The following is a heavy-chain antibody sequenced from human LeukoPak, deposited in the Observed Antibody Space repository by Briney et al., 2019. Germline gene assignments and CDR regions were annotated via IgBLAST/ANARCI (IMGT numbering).Heavy chain of an antibody. CDR1: GGTFSSYA. Sequence: SVKVSCKASGGTFSSYAISWVRQAPGQGLEWMGRIIPILGIANYAQKFQGRVTITADKSTSTAYMELSSLRSEDTAVYYCAREPRDYYDSSGYYGNWGQGTLVTVSS. CDR2: IIPILGIA. D-gene: IGHD3-22*01. J-gene: IGHJ4*02. CDR3: AREPRDYYDSSGYYGN. V-gene: IGHV1-69*04.